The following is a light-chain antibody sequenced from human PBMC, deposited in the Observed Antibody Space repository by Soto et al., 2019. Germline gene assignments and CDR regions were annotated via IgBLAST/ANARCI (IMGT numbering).Light chain of an antibody. CDR3: QVWDSRTDHWV. J-gene: IGLJ3*02. Sequence: SYELTQPPSVSVAPGQTASITCGGSNIGSKSVHWYQQKPCQAPVLVVYDDSDRPSGIPERFSGSSSGNTATLTISRVEAGDEADYYCQVWDSRTDHWVFAGGTKLTVL. CDR2: DDS. CDR1: NIGSKS. V-gene: IGLV3-21*02.